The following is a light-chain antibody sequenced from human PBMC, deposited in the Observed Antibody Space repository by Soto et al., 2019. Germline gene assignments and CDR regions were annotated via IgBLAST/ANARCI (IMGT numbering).Light chain of an antibody. CDR1: SSNIGSNS. CDR3: AAWDDSLSGGV. V-gene: IGLV1-44*01. CDR2: TNN. J-gene: IGLJ3*02. Sequence: QSVLTQPPSASGTPGQRVTISCSGSSSNIGSNSVNWFQQLPGAAPKLLIYTNNQRPSGVPDRFSGSKSGTSASLAISGLQSEEEADYSCAAWDDSLSGGVFGGGTKLTVL.